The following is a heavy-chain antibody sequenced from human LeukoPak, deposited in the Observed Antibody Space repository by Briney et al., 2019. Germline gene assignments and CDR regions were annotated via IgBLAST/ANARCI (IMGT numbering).Heavy chain of an antibody. J-gene: IGHJ4*02. CDR3: AKEGRSLQTY. Sequence: GGSLRLSCAASGFTFSTYAMHWVRQAPGKGLVWVAVISYDGSNKYYADSVKGRFTISRDNAKNSLYLQMNSLRVEDTAVYYCAKEGRSLQTYWGQGTLVTVSS. V-gene: IGHV3-30-3*01. D-gene: IGHD5-24*01. CDR2: ISYDGSNK. CDR1: GFTFSTYA.